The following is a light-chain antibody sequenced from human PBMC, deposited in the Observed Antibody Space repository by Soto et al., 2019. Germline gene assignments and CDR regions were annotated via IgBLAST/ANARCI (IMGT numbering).Light chain of an antibody. J-gene: IGKJ1*01. CDR1: QSVTNYQ. Sequence: EIVLTQSPCTLSLSPGERATLSCRASQSVTNYQLAWSRQKPGQAPRLLIWGASNRATGIPDRFSGSGSGTDFTLTISRLEPEDFAVYYCQQYGSSPTFGQGTKVDIK. CDR2: GAS. V-gene: IGKV3-20*01. CDR3: QQYGSSPT.